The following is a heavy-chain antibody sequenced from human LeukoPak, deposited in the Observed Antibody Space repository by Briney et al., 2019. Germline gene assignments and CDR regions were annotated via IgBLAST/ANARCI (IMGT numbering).Heavy chain of an antibody. CDR1: GFTFSSYW. CDR3: ARPGGGGSYPWYFDY. Sequence: PGGSLRLSCAASGFTFSSYWMSWVRQAPGKGLEWVANLKQDGSEKYYVDSVKGRFTISRDNAKNSLYLQMNSLRAEDTAVYYCARPGGGGSYPWYFDYWGQGTLVTVSS. D-gene: IGHD1-26*01. V-gene: IGHV3-7*01. J-gene: IGHJ4*02. CDR2: LKQDGSEK.